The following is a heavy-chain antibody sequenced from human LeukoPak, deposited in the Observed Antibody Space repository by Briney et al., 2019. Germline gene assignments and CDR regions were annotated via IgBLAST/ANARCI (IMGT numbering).Heavy chain of an antibody. V-gene: IGHV3-48*03. D-gene: IGHD3-9*01. CDR2: ISSSGSTI. CDR1: GFTFTAYA. J-gene: IGHJ6*02. Sequence: GGSLRLSCVASGFTFTAYAMNWVRQAPGKGLEWVSYISSSGSTIYYADSVKGRFTISRDNAKNSLYLQMNSLRAEDTAVYYCARIPPYYNILTGYSPYYAMDVWGQGTTVTVSS. CDR3: ARIPPYYNILTGYSPYYAMDV.